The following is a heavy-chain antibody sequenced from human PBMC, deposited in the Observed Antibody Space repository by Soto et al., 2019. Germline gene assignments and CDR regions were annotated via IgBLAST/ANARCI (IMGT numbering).Heavy chain of an antibody. CDR3: ARDRGAVVGQYFDY. V-gene: IGHV3-11*01. D-gene: IGHD6-19*01. J-gene: IGHJ4*02. CDR2: ISSSGTTE. Sequence: QVQLVESGGGLVKPGGSLRLSCAASGFTFSGYYMSWIRQAPGKGLEWISYISSSGTTENYADSVKGRFTVSRDNAKNYLYLQGNSLRAEDTAVYYCARDRGAVVGQYFDYWGQGTLVTVSS. CDR1: GFTFSGYY.